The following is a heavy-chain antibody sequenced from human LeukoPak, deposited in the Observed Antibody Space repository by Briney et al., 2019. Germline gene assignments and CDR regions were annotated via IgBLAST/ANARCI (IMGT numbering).Heavy chain of an antibody. CDR2: MNPSGST. CDR3: ARGRQDVTMIVVVMTAVSHYLDV. D-gene: IGHD3-22*01. J-gene: IGHJ6*03. Sequence: SETLSLTCAVYGGSFSGYYWTWIRQTPEKGLEWIGEMNPSGSTSYNPSLKSRVTISVDTSKNQFSLKLSSVTAADMAVYYCARGRQDVTMIVVVMTAVSHYLDVWGKGTTVTVS. CDR1: GGSFSGYY. V-gene: IGHV4-34*01.